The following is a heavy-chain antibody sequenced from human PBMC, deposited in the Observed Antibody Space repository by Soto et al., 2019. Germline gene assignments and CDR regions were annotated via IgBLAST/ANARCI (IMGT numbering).Heavy chain of an antibody. CDR1: GYTFTSYD. Sequence: ASVKVSCKASGYTFTSYDINWVRQATGRGLEWMGWMNPNSGNTGYAQKFQGRVTMTRNTSISTAYMELSSLRSEDTAVYYCAIYDILTYDAFDIWGQGTMVTVSS. CDR2: MNPNSGNT. CDR3: AIYDILTYDAFDI. J-gene: IGHJ3*02. V-gene: IGHV1-8*01. D-gene: IGHD3-9*01.